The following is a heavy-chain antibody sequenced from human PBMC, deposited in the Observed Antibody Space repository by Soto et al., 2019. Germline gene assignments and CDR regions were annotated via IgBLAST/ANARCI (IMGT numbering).Heavy chain of an antibody. CDR3: AKDRFEGGWDSSGYIIYGMDV. D-gene: IGHD3-22*01. CDR2: ISYDGSNK. J-gene: IGHJ6*02. CDR1: GFTFSSYG. V-gene: IGHV3-30*18. Sequence: GGSLRLSCAASGFTFSSYGMHWVRQAPGKGLEWVAVISYDGSNKYYADSVKGRFTISRDNSKNTLYLQMNSLRAEDTAVYYCAKDRFEGGWDSSGYIIYGMDVWGQGTTVTVSS.